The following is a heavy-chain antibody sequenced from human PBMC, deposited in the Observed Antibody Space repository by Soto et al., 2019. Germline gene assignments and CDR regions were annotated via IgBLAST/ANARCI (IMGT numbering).Heavy chain of an antibody. J-gene: IGHJ4*02. Sequence: EVQLLDSGGGLVQPGGSLRLSCAAYGFTFNSYAMNWVRQAPGKGLEWVSVISGSGDSTYYADSVKGRFTISRDNSKNTLYLQMNSLRTEDTAVYYCARRGPGTYFDYWGQGTLVTVSS. V-gene: IGHV3-23*01. CDR3: ARRGPGTYFDY. CDR1: GFTFNSYA. CDR2: ISGSGDST. D-gene: IGHD6-13*01.